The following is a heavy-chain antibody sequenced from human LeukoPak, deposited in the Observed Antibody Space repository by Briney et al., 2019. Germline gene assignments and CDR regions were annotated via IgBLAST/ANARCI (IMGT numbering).Heavy chain of an antibody. CDR3: TSHTGTGDAFRPFHI. Sequence: QSGGSLRLSCAASRFTFSNYSMNWVRQAPGKGLEWVSYISSSSKKIYYADSVKGRFTISRDNAKNSLYLQMNSLRAEDTAVYYCTSHTGTGDAFRPFHIWGQGTMVTVSS. J-gene: IGHJ3*02. D-gene: IGHD2-21*02. CDR2: ISSSSKKI. V-gene: IGHV3-48*04. CDR1: RFTFSNYS.